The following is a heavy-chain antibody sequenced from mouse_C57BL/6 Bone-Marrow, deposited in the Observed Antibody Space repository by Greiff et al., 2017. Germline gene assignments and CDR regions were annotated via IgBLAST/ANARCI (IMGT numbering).Heavy chain of an antibody. CDR3: ARHERYYDYKWYFDY. D-gene: IGHD2-4*01. J-gene: IGHJ2*01. CDR2: FYPGSGSI. CDR1: GYIFTEYT. V-gene: IGHV1-62-2*01. Sequence: QVQLQQSGAELVKPGASVQLSCKASGYIFTEYTIHWVKQRSGQGLEWIGWFYPGSGSIKYNERFKDKATLTADKSSNTFYMELSRLTSEDSAFYFCARHERYYDYKWYFDYWGQCTTLTVSS.